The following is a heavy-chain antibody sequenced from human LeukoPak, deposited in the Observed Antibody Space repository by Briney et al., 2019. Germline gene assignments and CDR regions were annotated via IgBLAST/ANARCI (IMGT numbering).Heavy chain of an antibody. CDR2: IYDSGST. V-gene: IGHV4-59*01. CDR1: GGSISSYY. Sequence: PSGTLSLTCTVSGGSISSYYWSWIRQPPGKGLEWIGYIYDSGSTNYNPSLKSRVTISIDTSKNQFSLKLSSVTAADTAVYYCARALVVGDATRKYYYYMDVWGKGTTVTISS. CDR3: ARALVVGDATRKYYYYMDV. J-gene: IGHJ6*03. D-gene: IGHD2-2*01.